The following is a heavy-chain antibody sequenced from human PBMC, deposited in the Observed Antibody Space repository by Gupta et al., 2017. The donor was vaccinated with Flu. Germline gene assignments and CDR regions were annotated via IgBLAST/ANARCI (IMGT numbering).Heavy chain of an antibody. J-gene: IGHJ3*02. CDR2: IWNDGSKT. CDR3: ARSNYGDYSGHDAFDI. Sequence: PGKGLEWVAVIWNDGSKTYYVDSVKGRFTISRDSSQNTMLLQMNSLRVEDTAMYFCARSNYGDYSGHDAFDIWGQGTMVTVSS. D-gene: IGHD4-17*01. V-gene: IGHV3-33*01.